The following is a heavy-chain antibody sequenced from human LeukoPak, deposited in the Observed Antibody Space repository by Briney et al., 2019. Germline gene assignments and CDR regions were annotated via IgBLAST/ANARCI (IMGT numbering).Heavy chain of an antibody. J-gene: IGHJ4*02. CDR2: INSDGSST. V-gene: IGHV3-74*01. CDR1: GFTYSRNW. CDR3: VRDLILVWTPGDDFDY. D-gene: IGHD2-8*01. Sequence: GGSLRLSCAASGFTYSRNWMHWVRHAPGKGLVWVSRINSDGSSTGYADSVKGRFTISRDNAKNTLYLQMNSLRAEDTAVYYCVRDLILVWTPGDDFDYWGQGTLVTVSS.